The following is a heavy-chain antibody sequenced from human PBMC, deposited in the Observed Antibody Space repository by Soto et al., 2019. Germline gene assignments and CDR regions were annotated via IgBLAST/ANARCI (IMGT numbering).Heavy chain of an antibody. V-gene: IGHV3-21*01. D-gene: IGHD3-3*01. J-gene: IGHJ4*02. CDR1: GFTFSSYS. CDR3: ARDPNPYYDFWSGYIDY. CDR2: ISSSSSYI. Sequence: GGSLRLSCAASGFTFSSYSMNWVRQAPGKGLEWVSSISSSSSYIYYADSVKGRFTISRDNAKNSLYLQMNSLRAEDTAVYYCARDPNPYYDFWSGYIDYWGQGTLVTVSS.